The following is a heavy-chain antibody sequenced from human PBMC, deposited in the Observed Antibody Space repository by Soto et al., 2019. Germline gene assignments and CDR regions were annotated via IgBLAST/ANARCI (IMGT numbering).Heavy chain of an antibody. J-gene: IGHJ3*02. CDR1: GFTCSDYD. CDR3: ARDVGYNDYIRYAFDI. D-gene: IGHD5-12*01. Sequence: GGSLRLSWAASGFTCSDYDRSWIRQAPGKGLEWVSYISSSSTSIYYADSVKGRFTISRDNAKNSLYLQMNSLRAEDAAVYYCARDVGYNDYIRYAFDIWGQGTMVTVSS. V-gene: IGHV3-11*01. CDR2: ISSSSTSI.